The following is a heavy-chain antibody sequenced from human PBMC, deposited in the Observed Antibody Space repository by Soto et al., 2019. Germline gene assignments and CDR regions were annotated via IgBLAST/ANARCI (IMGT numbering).Heavy chain of an antibody. V-gene: IGHV1-69*13. J-gene: IGHJ4*02. CDR2: IIPIFGTA. D-gene: IGHD3-22*01. CDR1: GGTFSSYA. CDR3: ARLPSDGGSSGYYYEYYFDY. Sequence: SVKVSCKASGGTFSSYAISWVRQAPGQGLEWMGGIIPIFGTANYAQKFQGRVTITADESTSTAYMELSSLRSEDTAVYYCARLPSDGGSSGYYYEYYFDYWGQGTLVTVSS.